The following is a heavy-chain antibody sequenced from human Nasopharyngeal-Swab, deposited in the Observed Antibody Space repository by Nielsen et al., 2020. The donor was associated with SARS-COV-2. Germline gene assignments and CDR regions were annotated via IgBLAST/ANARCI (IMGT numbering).Heavy chain of an antibody. CDR1: GYTFTSYD. J-gene: IGHJ4*02. CDR3: ARGQVAAAGNFILFDLGY. Sequence: ASLKVSCKASGYTFTSYDINWVRQATGQGLEWMGWMNPNSGNTGYAQKFQGRVTMTRNTSISTAYMELSSLRSEDTAVYYCARGQVAAAGNFILFDLGYWGQGTLVTVSS. V-gene: IGHV1-8*01. D-gene: IGHD6-13*01. CDR2: MNPNSGNT.